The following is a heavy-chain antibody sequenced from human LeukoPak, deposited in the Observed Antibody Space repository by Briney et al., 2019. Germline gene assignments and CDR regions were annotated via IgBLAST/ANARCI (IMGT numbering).Heavy chain of an antibody. J-gene: IGHJ3*01. Sequence: PGGSLRLSCAASGFTFSSYWMSWVRQAPGKGLEWVANIKLDGSETYYVDSVKGRFTISRDNAKNSLYLQMNSLRAEDTAVYYCARDGYNSANGIGVWGQGTMVTVSS. CDR3: ARDGYNSANGIGV. V-gene: IGHV3-7*01. CDR2: IKLDGSET. CDR1: GFTFSSYW. D-gene: IGHD1-1*01.